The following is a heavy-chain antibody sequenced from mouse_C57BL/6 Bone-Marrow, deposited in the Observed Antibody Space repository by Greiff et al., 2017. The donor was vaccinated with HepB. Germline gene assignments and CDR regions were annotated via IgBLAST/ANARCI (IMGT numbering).Heavy chain of an antibody. V-gene: IGHV1-76*01. J-gene: IGHJ2*01. CDR3: ARRDYGSSSCFDY. CDR1: GYTFTDYY. Sequence: VQLHQSGAELVRPGASVQLSCKASGYTFTDYYINWVKQRPGQGLEWIARIYPGSGNTYYNEKFKGKATLTAEKSSSTAYMQLSSLTSEDSAVYFCARRDYGSSSCFDYWGQGTTLTVSS. CDR2: IYPGSGNT. D-gene: IGHD1-1*01.